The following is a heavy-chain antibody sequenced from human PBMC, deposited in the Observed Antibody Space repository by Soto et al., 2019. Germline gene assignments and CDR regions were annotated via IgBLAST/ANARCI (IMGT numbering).Heavy chain of an antibody. D-gene: IGHD5-18*01. CDR3: ARVEIQYSMFDY. V-gene: IGHV3-48*03. Sequence: GGSLRLSCAASGFTFSGYEMNWVRQAPGKGLEWVSYISSSGSTIYYADSVKGRFTISRDNAKNSLYLQMNSLRAEDTAVYYCARVEIQYSMFDYWGQGTLVTVSS. J-gene: IGHJ4*02. CDR1: GFTFSGYE. CDR2: ISSSGSTI.